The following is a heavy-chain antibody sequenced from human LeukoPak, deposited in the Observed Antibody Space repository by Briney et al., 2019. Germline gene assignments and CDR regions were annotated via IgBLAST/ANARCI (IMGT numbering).Heavy chain of an antibody. Sequence: SETLSLTCTVSADSLSSGGHYWAWIRQFPGKGLESIGFIHHSGRSRHNPSLKDRVAISVDTSRKQFALKLSSETAADTAMYYCARGGNRFGGFCFDYWGQGIQVIVSS. CDR1: ADSLSSGGHY. CDR2: IHHSGRS. V-gene: IGHV4-31*03. CDR3: ARGGNRFGGFCFDY. J-gene: IGHJ4*02. D-gene: IGHD3-10*01.